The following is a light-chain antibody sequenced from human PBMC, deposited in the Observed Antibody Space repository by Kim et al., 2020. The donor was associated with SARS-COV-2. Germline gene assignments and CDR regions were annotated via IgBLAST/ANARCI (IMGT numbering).Light chain of an antibody. CDR2: QDT. CDR3: QAWDSGTAVV. V-gene: IGLV3-1*01. Sequence: SYELTQPPSVSVSPGQTASITCSGDELGDKYVFWYQQKPGQSPVLVIYQDTKRPSGIPERFSASNFGNTATLTISGTQATDEADYYCQAWDSGTAVVFG. CDR1: ELGDKY. J-gene: IGLJ2*01.